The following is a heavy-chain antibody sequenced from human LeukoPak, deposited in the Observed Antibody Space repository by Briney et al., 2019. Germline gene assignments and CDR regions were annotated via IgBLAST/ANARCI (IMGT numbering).Heavy chain of an antibody. Sequence: PGGSLRLSCTVSGFTLTDHYMSWYRQSPERGLEWISWITSSGTTTDYADSVKGRFTISRDNRKNSVYLQMSSPRADDTAVYYCARDPDYGDPYWGQGTLVTVSS. V-gene: IGHV3-11*01. CDR3: ARDPDYGDPY. CDR1: GFTLTDHY. D-gene: IGHD4-17*01. CDR2: ITSSGTTT. J-gene: IGHJ4*02.